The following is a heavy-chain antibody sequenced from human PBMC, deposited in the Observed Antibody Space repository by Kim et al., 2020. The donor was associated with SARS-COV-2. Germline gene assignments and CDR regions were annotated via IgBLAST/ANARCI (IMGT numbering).Heavy chain of an antibody. CDR2: IKSKTDGGPT. V-gene: IGHV3-15*01. D-gene: IGHD3-16*02. CDR1: GFTFSNAW. CDR3: TISSYR. J-gene: IGHJ4*02. Sequence: GGSLRLSCAASGFTFSNAWMSWVRQAPGKGLEWVGRIKSKTDGGPTDYAAPVKGRFTISRDDSKNTLYLLMNSLKTEDTAVYYCTISSYRWGQGTLVTVSS.